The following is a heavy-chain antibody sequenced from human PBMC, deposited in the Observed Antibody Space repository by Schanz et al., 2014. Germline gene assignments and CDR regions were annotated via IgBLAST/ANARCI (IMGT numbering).Heavy chain of an antibody. CDR2: IGYLGDT. CDR3: ARGTDWNLHY. CDR1: GSTPSNPD. V-gene: IGHV3-13*01. J-gene: IGHJ4*02. Sequence: EVQLVESGGGLVQPGGSLRLPCAAPGSTPSNPDMHGGRQGTGKGLEWVSTIGYLGDTYYPDSVKGRFTVSRDSGQNSLYLQMNSLRAGDTAVYYCARGTDWNLHYWGQGALVTVSS. D-gene: IGHD1-1*01.